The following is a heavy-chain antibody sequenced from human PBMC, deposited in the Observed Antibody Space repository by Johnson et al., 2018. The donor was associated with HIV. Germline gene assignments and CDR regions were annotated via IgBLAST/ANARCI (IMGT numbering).Heavy chain of an antibody. J-gene: IGHJ3*02. D-gene: IGHD6-25*01. V-gene: IGHV3-30*04. CDR2: ISYDGGGK. CDR1: GFIFSSYA. Sequence: QVQLVESGGGGVQPGRSLRLSCAASGFIFSSYAMHWVRQAPGKGLEWVAVISYDGGGKYYADSVKGRFTISRDNSKSTLYLQMNSLRPEDTAVYYCAEGRRAARAFDIWGQGTMVTVSS. CDR3: AEGRRAARAFDI.